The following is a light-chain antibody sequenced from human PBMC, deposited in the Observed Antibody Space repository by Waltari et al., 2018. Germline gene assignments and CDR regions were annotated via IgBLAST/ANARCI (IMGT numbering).Light chain of an antibody. Sequence: QSVLTQAPSVSAAPGQTVTISCSGSTPNIVHNNVPRYQQFPGTAPKIVIYEDNRRPSGIPDRFSGSKSGASATLGITGLQTGDEADYYCGSWDSSLGIGVLGGGTRLTVL. CDR2: EDN. J-gene: IGLJ3*02. CDR3: GSWDSSLGIGV. CDR1: TPNIVHNN. V-gene: IGLV1-51*01.